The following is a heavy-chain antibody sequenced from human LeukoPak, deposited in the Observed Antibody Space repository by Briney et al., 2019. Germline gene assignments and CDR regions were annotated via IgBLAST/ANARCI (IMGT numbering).Heavy chain of an antibody. J-gene: IGHJ4*02. CDR1: GFTFSSYA. V-gene: IGHV3-23*01. D-gene: IGHD2-15*01. CDR2: ISGSGGST. Sequence: PGGSLRPSCAASGFTFSSYAMSWDRQAPGKGLEWVSTISGSGGSTFYADSVKGRFTISRDNSKNTLYLQMNSLRAEDTAVYYCAKGDSSGGSCCLDYWGQGTLVTVSS. CDR3: AKGDSSGGSCCLDY.